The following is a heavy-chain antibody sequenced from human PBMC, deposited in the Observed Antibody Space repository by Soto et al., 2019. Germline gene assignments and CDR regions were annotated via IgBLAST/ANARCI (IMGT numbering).Heavy chain of an antibody. Sequence: AMSWISKKKGKGLEWVSSITGSGGTTTSADSVKGRFTVSRDNPRNTLYLLMNSLRAEDTAVYYCAKDKNFYDSSGTYRSFLDSWGQGTLVTVSS. J-gene: IGHJ4*02. D-gene: IGHD3-22*01. V-gene: IGHV3-23*01. CDR2: ITGSGGTT. CDR1: A. CDR3: AKDKNFYDSSGTYRSFLDS.